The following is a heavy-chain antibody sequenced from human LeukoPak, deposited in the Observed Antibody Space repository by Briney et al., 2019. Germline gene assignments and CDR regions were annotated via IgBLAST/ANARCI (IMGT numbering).Heavy chain of an antibody. Sequence: GASVKVSCKASGYTFTRYGISWVRQAPGQGLEWMGWISGYNGNIKYAQKLQGRVTVTTDTSTSIAYMELRSLRSDDTAVYYCARDCSGGSCYDGVDYWGQGTLVTVSS. D-gene: IGHD2-15*01. J-gene: IGHJ4*02. CDR1: GYTFTRYG. CDR2: ISGYNGNI. V-gene: IGHV1-18*01. CDR3: ARDCSGGSCYDGVDY.